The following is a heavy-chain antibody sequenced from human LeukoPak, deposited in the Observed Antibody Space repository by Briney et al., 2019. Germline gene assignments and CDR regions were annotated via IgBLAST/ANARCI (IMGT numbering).Heavy chain of an antibody. CDR3: ARDRFLEWLGWFDP. V-gene: IGHV4-59*11. D-gene: IGHD3-3*01. CDR2: IYYSGST. J-gene: IGHJ5*02. Sequence: SETLSLTCTVSGGSISSHYWSWIRQPPGKGLEWIGYIYYSGSTNYNPSLKSRVAISVDTSKNQFSLKLSSVTAADTAVYYCARDRFLEWLGWFDPWGQGTLVTVSS. CDR1: GGSISSHY.